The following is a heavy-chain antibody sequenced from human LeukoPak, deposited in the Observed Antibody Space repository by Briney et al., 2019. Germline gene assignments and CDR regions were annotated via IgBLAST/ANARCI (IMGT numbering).Heavy chain of an antibody. V-gene: IGHV1-69*04. CDR2: IIPSLGIT. D-gene: IGHD2-21*02. CDR1: GGTFSYYT. Sequence: SVKVCCKASGGTFSYYTSSWVRQAPGHGREWMGRIIPSLGITNYAQKFQGRVTITADKSTSTAYMELSSPRSEDTAVYYCATEGPDTSNCGGDCYSGHDAFDIWGQGTMVTVSS. J-gene: IGHJ3*02. CDR3: ATEGPDTSNCGGDCYSGHDAFDI.